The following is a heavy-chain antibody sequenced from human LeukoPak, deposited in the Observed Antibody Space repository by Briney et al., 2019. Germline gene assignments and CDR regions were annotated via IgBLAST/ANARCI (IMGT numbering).Heavy chain of an antibody. J-gene: IGHJ2*01. CDR3: ARGRRWGIAVAGKGWYFGL. V-gene: IGHV4-34*01. Sequence: SETLSLTCAVYGGSFSGYYWSWIRQPPGKGLEWIGEINHSGSTNYNPSLKSRVTISVDTSKNQFSLKLSSVTAADTAVYYCARGRRWGIAVAGKGWYFGLWGRGTLVTVSS. CDR1: GGSFSGYY. CDR2: INHSGST. D-gene: IGHD6-19*01.